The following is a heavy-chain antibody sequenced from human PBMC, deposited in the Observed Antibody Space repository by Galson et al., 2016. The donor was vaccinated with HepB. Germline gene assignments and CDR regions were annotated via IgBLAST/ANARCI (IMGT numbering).Heavy chain of an antibody. V-gene: IGHV3-23*01. CDR1: GFTFSSYA. CDR2: ISGSGGSS. D-gene: IGHD6-13*01. Sequence: SLRLSCAASGFTFSSYAMSWVRQAPGKGLEWVSAISGSGGSSYYADSVKGRFTIPRDNSKNTLFLQMNSLRAEDTAVFYCAKGSYSSSWYCYFDYWGQGTLVTVSS. J-gene: IGHJ4*02. CDR3: AKGSYSSSWYCYFDY.